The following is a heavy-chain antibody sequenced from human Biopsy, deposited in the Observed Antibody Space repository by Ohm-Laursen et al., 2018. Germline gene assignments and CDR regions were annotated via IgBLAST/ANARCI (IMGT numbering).Heavy chain of an antibody. CDR3: GNEVYGRDY. D-gene: IGHD4-17*01. Sequence: SGTLSLTCPVYGATFSDYYWSWIRQPPGKGLEWIGQINQSGETKYNPSLQSRVTVSAEVSKNQFSLKLRSLTAADTAIYYCGNEVYGRDYWGQGARVTVSS. V-gene: IGHV4-34*08. CDR2: INQSGET. CDR1: GATFSDYY. J-gene: IGHJ4*02.